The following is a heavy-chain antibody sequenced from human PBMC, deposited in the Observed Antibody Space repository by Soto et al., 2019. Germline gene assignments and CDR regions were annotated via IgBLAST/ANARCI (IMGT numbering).Heavy chain of an antibody. Sequence: ALVILCLSWTVAWGSISSYFGGWLRQPPGKGLEWIGYIYYSGSSNYNPSLKSRVTISVDTSKNQFSLKLSSVTAADTAVYYCARQQSYGYYYMDVWGKGTTVTVSS. CDR2: IYYSGSS. CDR1: WGSISSYF. V-gene: IGHV4-59*01. D-gene: IGHD3-10*01. J-gene: IGHJ6*03. CDR3: ARQQSYGYYYMDV.